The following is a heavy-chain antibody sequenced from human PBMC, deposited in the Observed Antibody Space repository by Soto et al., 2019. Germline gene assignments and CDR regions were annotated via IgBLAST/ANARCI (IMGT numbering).Heavy chain of an antibody. Sequence: QVQLVESGGGVVQPGRSLRLSCAASGFTFSSYGMHWVRQAPGKGLEWVAVISYDGSNKYYADSVKGRFTISRDNSKNTLYLQMNSLRAEDTAVYYCAKEDSRDPPGASDIWGQGTMVTVSS. V-gene: IGHV3-30*18. CDR2: ISYDGSNK. D-gene: IGHD4-4*01. J-gene: IGHJ3*02. CDR1: GFTFSSYG. CDR3: AKEDSRDPPGASDI.